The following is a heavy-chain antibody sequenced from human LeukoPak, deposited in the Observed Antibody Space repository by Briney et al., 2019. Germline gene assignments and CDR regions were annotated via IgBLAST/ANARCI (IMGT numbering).Heavy chain of an antibody. D-gene: IGHD6-19*01. CDR1: GGSISSYD. CDR3: ATYSSGWPFFDY. CDR2: IYTTGNT. J-gene: IGHJ4*02. Sequence: SETLSLTCTVSGGSISSYDWGWIRQPAGKGLEWIGRIYTTGNTNYHPSLKSRVTMSVDTSKNQFSLKLSSVTAADTAMYYCATYSSGWPFFDYWGPGTLVTVSS. V-gene: IGHV4-59*10.